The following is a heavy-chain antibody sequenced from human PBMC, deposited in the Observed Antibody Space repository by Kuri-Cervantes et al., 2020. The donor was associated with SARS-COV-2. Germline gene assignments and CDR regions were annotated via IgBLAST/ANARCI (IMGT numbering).Heavy chain of an antibody. J-gene: IGHJ4*02. Sequence: GESLKISCAPSGFTFSIYAMNWVRQGPRKGLEWVSGISGSGATTYYADSVKGRFTISRDNSKNTLYLQMDSLRADDTAVYYCVKDYYGSGINWIFDSWGQGALVTDSS. V-gene: IGHV3-23*01. D-gene: IGHD3-10*01. CDR3: VKDYYGSGINWIFDS. CDR1: GFTFSIYA. CDR2: ISGSGATT.